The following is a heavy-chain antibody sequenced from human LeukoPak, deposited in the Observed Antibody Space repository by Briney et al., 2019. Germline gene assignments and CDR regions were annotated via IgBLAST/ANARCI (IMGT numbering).Heavy chain of an antibody. CDR3: ARDQDYYDSSGPSYYFDY. Sequence: PSETLSLTCSVSGGSISSGSYYWSWIRQPAGKGLEWIGRIYTSGGTNYNPSLKSRVTISVDTSKNQFSLKLSSVTAADTAVYYCARDQDYYDSSGPSYYFDYWGQGTLVTVSS. J-gene: IGHJ4*02. CDR2: IYTSGGT. CDR1: GGSISSGSYY. V-gene: IGHV4-61*02. D-gene: IGHD3-22*01.